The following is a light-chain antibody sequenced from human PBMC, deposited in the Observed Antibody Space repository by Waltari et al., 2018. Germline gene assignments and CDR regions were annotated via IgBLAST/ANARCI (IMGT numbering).Light chain of an antibody. Sequence: QSALTQPASVSGSPGQSITISCTGSSSDVGNYDFVSWYQQYPGKAPKVIIYEVNKRPSWVSDGVSGAKSGNTASLTISGLQPEDEADYHCCSYATRNTPVAFGGGTKVTLL. CDR1: SSDVGNYDF. CDR3: CSYATRNTPVA. J-gene: IGLJ2*01. V-gene: IGLV2-23*02. CDR2: EVN.